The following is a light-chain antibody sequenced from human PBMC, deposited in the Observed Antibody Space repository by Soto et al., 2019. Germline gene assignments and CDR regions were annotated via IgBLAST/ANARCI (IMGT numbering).Light chain of an antibody. Sequence: DLQMTQSPSSLSASVGDRVTITCQASQDISNFLNWYQQKPGKAPKLLIYDASNLETGVPSRFSGSGSGTNFTFTINSLQPEDIATFFCQQYDNLVTFGGGTKVEIK. CDR2: DAS. J-gene: IGKJ4*01. V-gene: IGKV1-33*01. CDR3: QQYDNLVT. CDR1: QDISNF.